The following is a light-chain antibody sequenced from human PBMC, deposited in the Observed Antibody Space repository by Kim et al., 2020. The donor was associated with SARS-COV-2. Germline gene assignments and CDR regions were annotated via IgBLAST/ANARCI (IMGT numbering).Light chain of an antibody. J-gene: IGKJ1*01. V-gene: IGKV1-5*01. CDR3: QEYKSNSWT. CDR2: DAS. CDR1: QSISIW. Sequence: GDRVTITCRASQSISIWLAWYQQKPGKAPNLLIYDASNLESGVPSRFSGSGSVTEFTLTISSLQPDDFATYYCQEYKSNSWTFGQGTKVDIK.